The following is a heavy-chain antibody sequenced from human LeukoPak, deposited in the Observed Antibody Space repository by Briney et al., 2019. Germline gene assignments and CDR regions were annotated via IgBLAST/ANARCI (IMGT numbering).Heavy chain of an antibody. J-gene: IGHJ4*02. CDR3: ARESKGLAYFDY. V-gene: IGHV3-7*01. CDR2: IKQDGSEK. D-gene: IGHD2-15*01. Sequence: GGSLRLSCAASGFTFSGYWMCWVRQAPGKGLEWVASIKQDGSEKYYVDSVKGRITISRDNAKNSLFLQMNSLRAEDTALYYCARESKGLAYFDYWGQGTLVTVSS. CDR1: GFTFSGYW.